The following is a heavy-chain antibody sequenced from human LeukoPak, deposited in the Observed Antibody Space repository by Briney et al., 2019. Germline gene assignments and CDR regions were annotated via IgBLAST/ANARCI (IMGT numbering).Heavy chain of an antibody. CDR3: ARGGATYDFWSGPYFDY. D-gene: IGHD3-3*01. J-gene: IGHJ4*02. CDR1: GGSISSSSYY. V-gene: IGHV4-39*01. CDR2: IYYIGST. Sequence: SETLSLTCTVSGGSISSSSYYWGWIRQPPGKGLEWIGSIYYIGSTYYNPSLKSRVTISVDTSKNHFSLELSSVTAADPAVYYCARGGATYDFWSGPYFDYWGEGTLLTVSS.